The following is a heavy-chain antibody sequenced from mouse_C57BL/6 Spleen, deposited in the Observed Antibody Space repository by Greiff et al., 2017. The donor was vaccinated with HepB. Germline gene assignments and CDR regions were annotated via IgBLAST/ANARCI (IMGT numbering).Heavy chain of an antibody. CDR1: GYAFSSSW. V-gene: IGHV1-82*01. D-gene: IGHD2-12*01. J-gene: IGHJ3*01. CDR3: ARSRYLSVEALAY. Sequence: VQLQQSGPELVKPGASVKISCKASGYAFSSSWMNWVKQRPGKGLEWIGRIYPGDGDTNYNGKFKGKATLTADKSSSTAYMQLSSLTSEDSAVYFCARSRYLSVEALAYWGQGTLVTVSA. CDR2: IYPGDGDT.